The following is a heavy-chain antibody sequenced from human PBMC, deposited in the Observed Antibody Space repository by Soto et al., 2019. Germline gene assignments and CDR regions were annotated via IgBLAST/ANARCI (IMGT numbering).Heavy chain of an antibody. V-gene: IGHV5-51*01. CDR1: GYSFTSYW. Sequence: GESLKISCKGSGYSFTSYWIGWVRQMPGKGMEWMGIIYPGDSDTRYSPSFQGQVTISADKSISTAYLQWSSLKASDTAMYYCARFGSEPDSPDYYSGMGVWGQVTTITVSS. J-gene: IGHJ6*02. D-gene: IGHD3-10*01. CDR3: ARFGSEPDSPDYYSGMGV. CDR2: IYPGDSDT.